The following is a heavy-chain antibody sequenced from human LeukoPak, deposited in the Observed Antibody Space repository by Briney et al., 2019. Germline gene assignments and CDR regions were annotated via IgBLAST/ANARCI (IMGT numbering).Heavy chain of an antibody. J-gene: IGHJ4*02. D-gene: IGHD4-17*01. CDR3: ARDGTTVTTRPDFFDY. Sequence: GGSLRLSCATSGFTFSSYEMNWVRQAPGKGLEWVSYISSSGTTIYYTDSVKGRFTISRDNAKNSLYLQMNSLRAEATAVYYCARDGTTVTTRPDFFDYWGQGTLVTVSS. CDR2: ISSSGTTI. V-gene: IGHV3-48*03. CDR1: GFTFSSYE.